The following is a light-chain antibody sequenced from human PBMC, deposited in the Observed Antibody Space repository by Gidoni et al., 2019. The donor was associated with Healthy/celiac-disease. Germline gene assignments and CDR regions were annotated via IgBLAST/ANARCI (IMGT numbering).Light chain of an antibody. V-gene: IGKV3-20*01. Sequence: PGERATLSCRASQSVSSSYLAWYQQKPGQAPRLLIYAASSRATGIPDRFSGSGSGTDFTLTISRLEPEDFAVYYCQQYGSSPFTFGPGTKVDIK. CDR3: QQYGSSPFT. CDR1: QSVSSSY. CDR2: AAS. J-gene: IGKJ3*01.